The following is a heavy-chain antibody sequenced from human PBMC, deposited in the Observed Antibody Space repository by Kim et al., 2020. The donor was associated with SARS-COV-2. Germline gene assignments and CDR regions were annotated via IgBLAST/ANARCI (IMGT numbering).Heavy chain of an antibody. V-gene: IGHV1-24*01. CDR3: ATETTVFAFDI. CDR2: T. D-gene: IGHD4-17*01. J-gene: IGHJ3*02. Sequence: TIYAQKFQGRVTMTEDTSTDTAYMELSSLRSEDTAVYYCATETTVFAFDIWGQGTMVTVSS.